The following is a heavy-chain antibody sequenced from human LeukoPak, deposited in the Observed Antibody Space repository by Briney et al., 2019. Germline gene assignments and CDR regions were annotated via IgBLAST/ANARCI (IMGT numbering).Heavy chain of an antibody. D-gene: IGHD6-13*01. CDR1: GGSVNSDSYY. Sequence: SETLSLTCTVSGGSVNSDSYYWSWIRQPAGKGLEWIGRIYTSGSTNYNPSLKSRVTISVDTSKNQFSLKLSSVTAADTAVYYCARSQQRPDYYYYYMDVWGKGTTVTISS. CDR2: IYTSGST. CDR3: ARSQQRPDYYYYYMDV. V-gene: IGHV4-61*02. J-gene: IGHJ6*03.